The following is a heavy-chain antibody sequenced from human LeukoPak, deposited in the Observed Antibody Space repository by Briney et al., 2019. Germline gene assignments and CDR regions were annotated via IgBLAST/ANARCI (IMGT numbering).Heavy chain of an antibody. CDR1: GFTFSSYA. CDR3: ARLVVDLPADWFDP. Sequence: QSGGSLRLSCAASGFTFSSYAMHWVRQTPGKGLEWVATIGTTINGTYYADSVRGRFTISRDNPRDTLHLYMNSLSADDTALYYCARLVVDLPADWFDPWGQGTLVIVSS. D-gene: IGHD2-15*01. V-gene: IGHV3-23*01. J-gene: IGHJ5*02. CDR2: IGTTINGT.